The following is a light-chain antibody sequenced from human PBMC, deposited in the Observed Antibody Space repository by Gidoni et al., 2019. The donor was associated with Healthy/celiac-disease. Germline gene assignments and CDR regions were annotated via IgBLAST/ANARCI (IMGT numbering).Light chain of an antibody. CDR1: SSDVGGYNY. V-gene: IGLV2-11*01. CDR3: CSYAGIGEV. CDR2: DVS. J-gene: IGLJ1*01. Sequence: QSALTQPRSVSGSPGQSVTISCTGTSSDVGGYNYVSWYQQHPGKAPKLMIYDVSKRPSGVPDRFSGSKSGNTASLTISGLQAEDEADYYCCSYAGIGEVFGTGTKVTVL.